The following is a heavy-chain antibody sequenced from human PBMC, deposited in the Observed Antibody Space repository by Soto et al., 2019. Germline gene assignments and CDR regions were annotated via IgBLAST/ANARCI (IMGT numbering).Heavy chain of an antibody. Sequence: PGESLKISCKGSGYSFTSYWIGWVRQMPGKGLEWMGIIYPGDSDTRYSPSFQGQVTISADKSIGTAYLQWSSLKASDTAMYYCARRGIAARPVYYYYGMDVWGQGTTVTVSS. J-gene: IGHJ6*02. CDR2: IYPGDSDT. CDR3: ARRGIAARPVYYYYGMDV. V-gene: IGHV5-51*01. CDR1: GYSFTSYW. D-gene: IGHD6-6*01.